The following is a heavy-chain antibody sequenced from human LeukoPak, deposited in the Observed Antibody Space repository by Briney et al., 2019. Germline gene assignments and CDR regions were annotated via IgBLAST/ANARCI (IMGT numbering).Heavy chain of an antibody. D-gene: IGHD1-26*01. V-gene: IGHV3-53*01. CDR3: ARSYSGGYSYYYYYYMDV. CDR2: IYSGGST. Sequence: GGSLRLSCAASGFTVSSNYMSWVRQAPGKGLEWVSVIYSGGSTYYADSVKGRFTISRDNSKNTLYLQMNSLRAEDTAVYYCARSYSGGYSYYYYYYMDVWGKGTTVTISS. J-gene: IGHJ6*03. CDR1: GFTVSSNY.